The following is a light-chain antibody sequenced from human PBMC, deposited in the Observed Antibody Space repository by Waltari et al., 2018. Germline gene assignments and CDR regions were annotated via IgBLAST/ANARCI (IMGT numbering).Light chain of an antibody. V-gene: IGKV3-15*01. Sequence: EIVMTQSPATLSVSPGERATLSCRASQSVSSNLAWYQQKPGQAPSLLIYGASTRATGIPARFSGRGSGTEFTLTISSLQSEDFAVYYIQQYNNWPPYTFGQGTKLEIK. CDR2: GAS. J-gene: IGKJ2*01. CDR3: QQYNNWPPYT. CDR1: QSVSSN.